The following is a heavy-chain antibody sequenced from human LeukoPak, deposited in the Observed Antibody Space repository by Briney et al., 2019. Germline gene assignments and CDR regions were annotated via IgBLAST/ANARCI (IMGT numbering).Heavy chain of an antibody. CDR3: ARAPGAFDI. Sequence: ASVKVSCKASGYIFTDYYMHWVRQAPGQGLEWMGWINPNSGDTNYAQKFQGRVTMTRDTSINTAYMELSRLRSDDTAIYYCARAPGAFDIWGQGTMVTVSS. J-gene: IGHJ3*02. CDR2: INPNSGDT. CDR1: GYIFTDYY. V-gene: IGHV1-2*02.